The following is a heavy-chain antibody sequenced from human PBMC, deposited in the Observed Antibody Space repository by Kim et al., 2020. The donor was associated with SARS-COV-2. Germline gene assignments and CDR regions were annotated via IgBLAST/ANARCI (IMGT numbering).Heavy chain of an antibody. CDR3: ACYGGYAPIDY. D-gene: IGHD5-12*01. CDR1: GGSINSYSYY. Sequence: SETLSLTCSVSGGSINSYSYYWGWIRQPPVKGLEWIGSIYYSGSTYYNPSLKSRVTISVDTSKNQFSLKLSSVTAADTAVYYCACYGGYAPIDYWGQGTLVTVSS. CDR2: IYYSGST. J-gene: IGHJ4*02. V-gene: IGHV4-39*01.